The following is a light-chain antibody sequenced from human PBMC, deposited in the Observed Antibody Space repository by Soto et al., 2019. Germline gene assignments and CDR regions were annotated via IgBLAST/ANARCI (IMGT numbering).Light chain of an antibody. V-gene: IGKV3D-7*01. CDR3: QQDYYLPPT. CDR2: GAS. CDR1: QTVCSRS. J-gene: IGKJ1*01. Sequence: PGERVTLSCRASQTVCSRSLTWYQHRPGQAPSLLTCGASTRATSIPARFSGSGSGTDFTLTISSLLPEDFAVYCCQQDYYLPPTFGQGSKVEIK.